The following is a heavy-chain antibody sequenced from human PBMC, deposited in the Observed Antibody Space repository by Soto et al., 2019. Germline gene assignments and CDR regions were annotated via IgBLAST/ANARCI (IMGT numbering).Heavy chain of an antibody. CDR3: ARPYCSSTSCQLDAFDI. CDR2: INHSGST. Sequence: SETLSLTCAVYGGSFSGYYWSWIRQPPGKGLEWIGEINHSGSTNYNPSLKSRVTISVDTSKNQFSLKLSSVTAADTAVYYCARPYCSSTSCQLDAFDIWGQGTMVTVSS. CDR1: GGSFSGYY. V-gene: IGHV4-34*01. J-gene: IGHJ3*02. D-gene: IGHD2-2*01.